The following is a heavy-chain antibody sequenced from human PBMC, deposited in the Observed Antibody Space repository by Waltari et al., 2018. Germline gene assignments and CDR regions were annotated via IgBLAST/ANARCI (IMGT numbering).Heavy chain of an antibody. CDR2: IYPGGYST. CDR1: GSTFTNYY. J-gene: IGHJ4*02. V-gene: IGHV1-46*01. D-gene: IGHD4-4*01. Sequence: QVQLVQSGAEVRKPGASVKISCEPSGSTFTNYYIHWVRQAPGQGLEWMGMIYPGGYSTNYAQKFQGRVTVTRDTSTNTVYMELSSLTSEDTAVYYCARGLSTVTTWDYWGQGTLVTVSS. CDR3: ARGLSTVTTWDY.